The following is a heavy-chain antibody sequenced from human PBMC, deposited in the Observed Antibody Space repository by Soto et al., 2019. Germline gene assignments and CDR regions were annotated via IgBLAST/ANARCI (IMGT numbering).Heavy chain of an antibody. CDR3: AQIAVAGSTPDY. CDR1: GGTFSSYA. CDR2: IMPIFGTA. D-gene: IGHD6-19*01. J-gene: IGHJ4*02. Sequence: SVKVSCKTSGGTFSSYAISWVRQAPGQGLEWMGGIMPIFGTANYAQKFQGRVTITADEFTSTAYMELSSLRSEDTAVYYCAQIAVAGSTPDYWGQGTLVTVSS. V-gene: IGHV1-69*13.